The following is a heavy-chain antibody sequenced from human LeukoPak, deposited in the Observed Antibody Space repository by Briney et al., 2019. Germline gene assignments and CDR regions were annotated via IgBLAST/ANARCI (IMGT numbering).Heavy chain of an antibody. CDR2: INQDGTEK. CDR3: ARDRAVAGLFDY. D-gene: IGHD6-19*01. J-gene: IGHJ4*02. CDR1: GFTSTTAW. V-gene: IGHV3-7*01. Sequence: GGSLTLSCAISGFTSTTAWMTWVRQAPGKGLEWVANINQDGTEKQYVDSVKGRFTISRDNAKNSLYLQMNSLRAEDTAVYYCARDRAVAGLFDYWGQGTLVTVSS.